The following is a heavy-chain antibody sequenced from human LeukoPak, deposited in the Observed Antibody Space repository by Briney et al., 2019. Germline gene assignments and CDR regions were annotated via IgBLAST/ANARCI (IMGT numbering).Heavy chain of an antibody. CDR2: IYTSGST. V-gene: IGHV4-4*07. D-gene: IGHD5-24*01. Sequence: SETLSLTCTVSGGSISTYYWSWIRQPAGKGLEWIGRIYTSGSTNYNPSLKSRVTMSVDTSKNQFSLKLSSVTAADTAVYYCAREGDPGSGYNYGNWLDPWGQGTLVTVSS. CDR1: GGSISTYY. CDR3: AREGDPGSGYNYGNWLDP. J-gene: IGHJ5*02.